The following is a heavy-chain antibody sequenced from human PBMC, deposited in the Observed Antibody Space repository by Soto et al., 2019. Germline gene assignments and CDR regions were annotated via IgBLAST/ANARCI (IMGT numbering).Heavy chain of an antibody. J-gene: IGHJ5*02. CDR1: GGSISSYY. D-gene: IGHD6-13*01. CDR3: GRDIAASGEGDWFDP. CDR2: IYYSGST. Sequence: QVQLQESGPGLVKPSETLSLTCTVSGGSISSYYWSWIRQPPGKGLWWIGYIYYSGSTNYNPSLKSRVTISVDTSKNQFYLKLRSVTAADTAVYYCGRDIAASGEGDWFDPWGQGTLVTVSS. V-gene: IGHV4-59*01.